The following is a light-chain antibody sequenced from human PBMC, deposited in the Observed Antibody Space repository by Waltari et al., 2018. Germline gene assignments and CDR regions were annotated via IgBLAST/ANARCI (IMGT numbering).Light chain of an antibody. CDR1: SSSLGVYTS. Sequence: QSALTQPASVSGSPGQSITISCLGTSSSLGVYTSVSWYQPHPGKAPKVMIYDVTKRPSGVSNRFSGSKSGSTASLTISGLQAEDEADYYCSSYTSSNTWVFGGGTKLTVL. J-gene: IGLJ3*02. V-gene: IGLV2-14*01. CDR2: DVT. CDR3: SSYTSSNTWV.